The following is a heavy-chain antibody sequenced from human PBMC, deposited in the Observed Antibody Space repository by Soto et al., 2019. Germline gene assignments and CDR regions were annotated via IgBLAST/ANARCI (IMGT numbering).Heavy chain of an antibody. J-gene: IGHJ2*01. Sequence: QITLKESGPTLVKPTQTLTLTCTCSGFSLSTSGVGVGWIRQPPGKALEWFALIYWDDDKRYSPSLKSRLTITNDTSKNRVVRTMTNMDPVDTTPYYCAHRRTDGHYDWYFDLWGRGTLVTVSS. CDR3: AHRRTDGHYDWYFDL. CDR2: IYWDDDK. D-gene: IGHD4-17*01. V-gene: IGHV2-5*02. CDR1: GFSLSTSGVG.